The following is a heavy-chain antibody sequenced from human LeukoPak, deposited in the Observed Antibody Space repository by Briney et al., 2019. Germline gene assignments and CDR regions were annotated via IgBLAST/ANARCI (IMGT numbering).Heavy chain of an antibody. CDR1: GFTFSSYA. V-gene: IGHV3-23*01. Sequence: GGSLRLSCAASGFTFSSYAMSWVRQAPGKGLEWVSAISGSGGSTYYADSVKGRFTISRDNSKNTLYLQMNSLRAKDTAVYYCAKESDGRYFDWQSGYSYGLGYYYGMDVWGQGTTVTVSS. CDR2: ISGSGGST. J-gene: IGHJ6*02. D-gene: IGHD5-18*01. CDR3: AKESDGRYFDWQSGYSYGLGYYYGMDV.